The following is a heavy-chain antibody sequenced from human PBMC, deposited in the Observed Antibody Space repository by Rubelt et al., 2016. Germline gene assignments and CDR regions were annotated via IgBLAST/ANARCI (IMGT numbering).Heavy chain of an antibody. V-gene: IGHV1-18*01. D-gene: IGHD5-24*01. CDR2: ISAYNGNT. CDR1: GGTFSSYA. J-gene: IGHJ4*02. Sequence: QVQLVQSGAEVKKPGSSVKVSCKASGGTFSSYAISWVRQAPGQGLAWMGRISAYNGNTNYAQKLQGRVTMTTDTSTSTAYMELRSLRSDDTAVYYCARERDDYGDYWGQGTLVTVSS. CDR3: ARERDDYGDY.